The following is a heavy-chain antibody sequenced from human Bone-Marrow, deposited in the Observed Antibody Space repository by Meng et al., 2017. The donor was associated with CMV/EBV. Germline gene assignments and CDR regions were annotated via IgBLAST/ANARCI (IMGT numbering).Heavy chain of an antibody. J-gene: IGHJ6*02. Sequence: SETLSLTCAVYGGSFSGYYWSWIRQPPGKGLEWIGEINHSGSTNYNPSLKSRVTISVDTSKNQFSLKLSSVTAADTAVYYCARGGVFIAAAVLSVYYYYYYGMDVWGQGPTVTFYS. D-gene: IGHD6-13*01. CDR1: GGSFSGYY. V-gene: IGHV4-34*01. CDR3: ARGGVFIAAAVLSVYYYYYYGMDV. CDR2: INHSGST.